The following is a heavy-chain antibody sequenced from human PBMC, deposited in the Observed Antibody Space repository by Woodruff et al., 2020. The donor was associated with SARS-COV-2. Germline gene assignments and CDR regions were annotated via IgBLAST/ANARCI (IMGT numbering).Heavy chain of an antibody. D-gene: IGHD1-26*01. J-gene: IGHJ4*02. V-gene: IGHV3-30*02. Sequence: TISRDDSKNTLYLQMNSLRAEDTAVYYCAKSGGRLLLIDYWGQGTLVTVSS. CDR3: AKSGGRLLLIDY.